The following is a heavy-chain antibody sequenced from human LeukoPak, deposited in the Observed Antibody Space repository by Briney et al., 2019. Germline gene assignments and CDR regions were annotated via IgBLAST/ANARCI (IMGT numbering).Heavy chain of an antibody. J-gene: IGHJ4*02. CDR3: AEGRLPTDY. Sequence: GGSLRLSCAASGLPFSSYAMSWVRQAPGKGLEWVSEISDSDDRIDYADFVKGRLTVSGDNSQNTLYLQMNSLRAEGTAVYYSAEGRLPTDYWGQGTLVTVSS. CDR1: GLPFSSYA. V-gene: IGHV3-23*01. CDR2: ISDSDDRI.